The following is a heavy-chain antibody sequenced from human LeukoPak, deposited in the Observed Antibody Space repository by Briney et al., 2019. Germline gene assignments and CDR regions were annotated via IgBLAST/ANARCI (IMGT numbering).Heavy chain of an antibody. CDR1: TFTFSNYW. V-gene: IGHV3-74*01. CDR2: INGDGSST. Sequence: TGGSLRLSCAASTFTFSNYWMHWVRQAPGKGLVWVSRINGDGSSTRYADSVKGRFTISRDNAKNMLYLQMNSLRAEDTAVYYCARGRGLGELAVASFDSWGQGTLVTVSS. CDR3: ARGRGLGELAVASFDS. D-gene: IGHD6-19*01. J-gene: IGHJ4*02.